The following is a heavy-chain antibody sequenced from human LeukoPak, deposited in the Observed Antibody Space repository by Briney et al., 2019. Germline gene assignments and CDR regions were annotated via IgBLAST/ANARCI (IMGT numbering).Heavy chain of an antibody. CDR2: INPNSGGT. J-gene: IGHJ4*02. V-gene: IGHV1-2*02. CDR1: GYTFTGYY. Sequence: ASVTVSFKASGYTFTGYYMHWVRQAPGKGLEWMGWINPNSGGTNYAQKFQGRVTMTRDTSISTAYMELSRLRSDDTAVYYCARDVRGSYYGSGSYYPLDYWGQGTLVTVSS. CDR3: ARDVRGSYYGSGSYYPLDY. D-gene: IGHD3-10*01.